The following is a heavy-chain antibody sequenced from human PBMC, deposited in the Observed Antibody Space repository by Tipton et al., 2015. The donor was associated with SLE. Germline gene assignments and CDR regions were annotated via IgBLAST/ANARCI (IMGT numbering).Heavy chain of an antibody. CDR2: IYYSGST. J-gene: IGHJ4*02. D-gene: IGHD6-13*01. CDR3: ARVEQPDYFDY. V-gene: IGHV4-59*11. Sequence: TLSLTCTVSGGSISSHYWSWIRQPPGKGLEWIGYIYYSGSTNYNPSLKSRVTISVDTSKNQFSLKLSSVTAADTAVYYCARVEQPDYFDYWGQGTLVTVSS. CDR1: GGSISSHY.